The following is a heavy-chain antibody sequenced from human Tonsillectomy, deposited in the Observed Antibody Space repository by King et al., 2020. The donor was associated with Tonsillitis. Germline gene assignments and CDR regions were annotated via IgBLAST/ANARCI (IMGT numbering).Heavy chain of an antibody. CDR2: IYSGGNT. D-gene: IGHD3/OR15-3a*01. J-gene: IGHJ4*02. Sequence: EVQLVESGGGLIQPGGSLRLSCAASGFIVRTYYMSWFRQAPGKGLEWVSLIYSGGNTYYADSVRGRFAISRDHSKNTLYLQMDSLRAEDTAVYYWARDFWAGGSADLWGQGTLVTVSS. CDR3: ARDFWAGGSADL. CDR1: GFIVRTYY. V-gene: IGHV3-53*01.